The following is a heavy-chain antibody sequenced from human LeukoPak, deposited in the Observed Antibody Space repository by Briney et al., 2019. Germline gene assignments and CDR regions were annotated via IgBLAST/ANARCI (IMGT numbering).Heavy chain of an antibody. J-gene: IGHJ6*03. CDR3: ARWMRYGDYPWYYYMDV. CDR1: GFTFSSYS. D-gene: IGHD4-17*01. CDR2: ISSSSSYI. V-gene: IGHV3-21*01. Sequence: PGGSLRLSCAASGFTFSSYSMNWVRQAPGKGLEWVSSISSSSSYIYYADSVKGRFTISRDNAKNSLYLQMNSLRAEDTAVYYCARWMRYGDYPWYYYMDVWGKGTTVTVSS.